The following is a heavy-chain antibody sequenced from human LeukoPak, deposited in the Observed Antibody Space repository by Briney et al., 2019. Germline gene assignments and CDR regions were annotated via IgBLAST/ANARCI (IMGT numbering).Heavy chain of an antibody. CDR1: GGPITEYY. V-gene: IGHV4-59*01. D-gene: IGHD6-19*01. J-gene: IGHJ4*02. Sequence: SETLSLTCSVSGGPITEYYWSWIRQPPGKGLEWIGSIYHTGSTNYSPSLKSRVTMSVDASRNQFSLKLVSVTAADTAVYYCARDRGSTGYYYLDSWGQGILVTVSS. CDR3: ARDRGSTGYYYLDS. CDR2: IYHTGST.